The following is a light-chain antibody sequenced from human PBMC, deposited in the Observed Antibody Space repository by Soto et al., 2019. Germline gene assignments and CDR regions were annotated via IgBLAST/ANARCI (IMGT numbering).Light chain of an antibody. J-gene: IGLJ1*01. CDR3: SSYAGSNNFF. Sequence: QSVLTQPPSASGSPGQSVTISCTGTSSDVGGYDYVSWYQQHPGKAPKLMIYAVTKRPSGVPDRFSGSKSGNTASLTVSGLQPEDEADYFCSSYAGSNNFFFGGGTKVTVL. V-gene: IGLV2-8*01. CDR2: AVT. CDR1: SSDVGGYDY.